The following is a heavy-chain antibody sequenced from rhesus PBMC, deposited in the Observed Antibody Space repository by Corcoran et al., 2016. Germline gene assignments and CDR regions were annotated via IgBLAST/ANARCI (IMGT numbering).Heavy chain of an antibody. Sequence: QVQLQESGPGLVKPSETLSLTCAVSGGSVSSSNWWSWIRQPPGKGLEWIGYISGSSGSTYNNPALKSRVTISTDTSKNQFSLKLSSVTAADTAVYYCAYSGSYYYFDYWGQGVLVTVSS. J-gene: IGHJ4*01. CDR2: ISGSSGST. CDR3: AYSGSYYYFDY. CDR1: GGSVSSSNW. D-gene: IGHD3-16*01. V-gene: IGHV4-65*01.